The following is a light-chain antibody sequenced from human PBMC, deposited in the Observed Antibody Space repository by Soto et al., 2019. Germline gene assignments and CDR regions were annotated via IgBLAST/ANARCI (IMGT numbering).Light chain of an antibody. Sequence: QSVLTQPPSVSGAPGQRVTISCSGTSSSIGAGYEVHWYHQLPGTAPKLVVSGNGNRPSGVPDRLSASKSGTSASLAITGLQAEDEGHYYCSSYAGSYTVVFGGGTKLTVL. V-gene: IGLV1-40*01. CDR1: SSSIGAGYE. J-gene: IGLJ2*01. CDR3: SSYAGSYTVV. CDR2: GNG.